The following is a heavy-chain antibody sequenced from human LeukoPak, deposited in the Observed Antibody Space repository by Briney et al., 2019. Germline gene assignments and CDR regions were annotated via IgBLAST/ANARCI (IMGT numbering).Heavy chain of an antibody. D-gene: IGHD6-13*01. J-gene: IGHJ4*02. CDR3: ARSGYLLAAAASY. CDR2: MNPNSGNT. V-gene: IGHV1-8*01. Sequence: VASVKVSCKASGYTFTSYDINWVRQATGQGLEWMGWMNPNSGNTGYAQKIQGRVTMTRNTSISTAYMELSSLRSEDTAVYYCARSGYLLAAAASYWGQGTLVTVSS. CDR1: GYTFTSYD.